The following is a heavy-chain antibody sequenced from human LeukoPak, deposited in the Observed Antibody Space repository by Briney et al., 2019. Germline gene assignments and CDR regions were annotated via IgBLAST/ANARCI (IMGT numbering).Heavy chain of an antibody. V-gene: IGHV1-18*04. Sequence: ASVKVSCKASGYTFTSYGISWVRQAPGQGLEWMGWISAYNGNTNYAQKLQDRVTMTTDTSTNTAYMELRSLRSDDTAVYYCARDHPTIFRVVILESNDAFDIWGQGTMVTVSS. CDR3: ARDHPTIFRVVILESNDAFDI. CDR1: GYTFTSYG. CDR2: ISAYNGNT. J-gene: IGHJ3*02. D-gene: IGHD3-3*01.